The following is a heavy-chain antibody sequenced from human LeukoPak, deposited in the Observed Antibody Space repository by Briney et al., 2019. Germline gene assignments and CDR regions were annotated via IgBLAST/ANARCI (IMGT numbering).Heavy chain of an antibody. V-gene: IGHV3-7*05. CDR1: GFTFSTHW. J-gene: IGHJ4*02. D-gene: IGHD1-26*01. CDR2: IKQDGSEK. CDR3: ATAGVGY. Sequence: PGGSLRLSCVASGFTFSTHWMSWVRQAPGKGLEWVANIKQDGSEKYYVDSVKGRFTISRDNAKNSLYLQMNSLRAEDTAVYYCATAGVGYWGQGSLVTVSS.